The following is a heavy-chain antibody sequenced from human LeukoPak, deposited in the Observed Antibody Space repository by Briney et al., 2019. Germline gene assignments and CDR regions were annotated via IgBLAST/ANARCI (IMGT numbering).Heavy chain of an antibody. V-gene: IGHV3-33*01. CDR3: ASLIGHTDYYDSSSYSSPFDS. Sequence: GGSLRLSCAASGFTFSTCGMHWVRQAPGKGLEWVAVIWYDGSIQYYADSVKGRFTISRDNSKNTLYMQMNSLRAEDTAVYYCASLIGHTDYYDSSSYSSPFDSWGQGTLVTVSS. D-gene: IGHD3-22*01. CDR2: IWYDGSIQ. J-gene: IGHJ4*02. CDR1: GFTFSTCG.